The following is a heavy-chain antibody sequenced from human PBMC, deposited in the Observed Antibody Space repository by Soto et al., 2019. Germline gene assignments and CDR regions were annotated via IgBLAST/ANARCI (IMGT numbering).Heavy chain of an antibody. Sequence: QVKLVQSGTEVKKPGASLKVSCKASGYSFATSGISWVRQAPGQGLEWMGWISVYNGNTNYEQKLHDRVTMTTDTSTTTAYLELRSLRSDDTAVYYCARAGQYDDSSGYVNWGQGTLVIVS. J-gene: IGHJ1*01. CDR2: ISVYNGNT. V-gene: IGHV1-18*01. CDR3: ARAGQYDDSSGYVN. D-gene: IGHD3-22*01. CDR1: GYSFATSG.